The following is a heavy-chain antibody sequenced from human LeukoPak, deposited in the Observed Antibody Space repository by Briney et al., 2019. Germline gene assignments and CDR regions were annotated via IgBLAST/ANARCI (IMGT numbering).Heavy chain of an antibody. Sequence: GESLKISCKGSGYSLTSYWIGWVRQMPGKGLEWMGIIYPGDSDTRYSPSFQGQVTISADKSISTAYLQWSSLKASDTAMYYCARSYSTRSNWFDPWGQGTLVTVSS. CDR1: GYSLTSYW. D-gene: IGHD2/OR15-2a*01. J-gene: IGHJ5*02. V-gene: IGHV5-51*01. CDR3: ARSYSTRSNWFDP. CDR2: IYPGDSDT.